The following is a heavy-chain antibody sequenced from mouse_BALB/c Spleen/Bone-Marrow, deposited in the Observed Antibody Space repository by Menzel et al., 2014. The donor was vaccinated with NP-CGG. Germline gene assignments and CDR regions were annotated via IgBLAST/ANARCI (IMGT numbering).Heavy chain of an antibody. CDR2: IRNKANGYTT. CDR1: GFTFTDYY. Sequence: EVKVVESGGGLVQPGGSLRLSCATSGFTFTDYYMNWVRQPPGKALEWLGFIRNKANGYTTEYSASVKGRFTISRDNSQSILYLQMNTLRAEDSATYYCARDRGVLLFDYWGQGTTLTVSS. V-gene: IGHV7-3*02. D-gene: IGHD1-1*01. CDR3: ARDRGVLLFDY. J-gene: IGHJ2*01.